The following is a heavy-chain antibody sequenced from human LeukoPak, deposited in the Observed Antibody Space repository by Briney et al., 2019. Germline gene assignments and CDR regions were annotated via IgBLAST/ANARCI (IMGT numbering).Heavy chain of an antibody. CDR1: GGSFSGYY. CDR3: ARGGEVVVAYFSHQAPLRDNWFDP. J-gene: IGHJ5*02. Sequence: SETLSLTCAVYGGSFSGYYWSWIRQPPGKGLEWIGEINHSGSTNYNPSLKSRVTISVDTSKNQFSLKLSSVTAADTAVYYCARGGEVVVAYFSHQAPLRDNWFDPWGQGTLVTVSS. D-gene: IGHD2-15*01. V-gene: IGHV4-34*01. CDR2: INHSGST.